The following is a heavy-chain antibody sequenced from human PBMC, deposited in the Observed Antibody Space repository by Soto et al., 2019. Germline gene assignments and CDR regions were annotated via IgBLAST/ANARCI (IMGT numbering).Heavy chain of an antibody. J-gene: IGHJ4*02. Sequence: QVQLVQSGAEVKRPGSSVKVSCKASGDTFSFYSINWVRQAPGLGLEWMGRVNPILSMSNYAQRFQGRVTMTADKSTSTAYMELSGLGSEDMAMYYCATSYGSGYRAFDYWGQGALVTVSS. V-gene: IGHV1-69*04. CDR1: GDTFSFYS. CDR3: ATSYGSGYRAFDY. CDR2: VNPILSMS. D-gene: IGHD3-10*01.